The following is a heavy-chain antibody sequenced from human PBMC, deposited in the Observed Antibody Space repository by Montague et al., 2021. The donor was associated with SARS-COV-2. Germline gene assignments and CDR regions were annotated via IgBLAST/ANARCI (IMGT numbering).Heavy chain of an antibody. D-gene: IGHD6-13*01. J-gene: IGHJ4*02. CDR3: AREYSSSSGIPYYFDY. V-gene: IGHV3-48*03. Sequence: SLRLSCAASGFTFSSYEMNWVRQAPGMGLEWVSYISGRGSTIYYADSVKGRFTISRDNVKNSLYLQMNSLRVEDTAVYYCAREYSSSSGIPYYFDYWGQGTLVTVSS. CDR1: GFTFSSYE. CDR2: ISGRGSTI.